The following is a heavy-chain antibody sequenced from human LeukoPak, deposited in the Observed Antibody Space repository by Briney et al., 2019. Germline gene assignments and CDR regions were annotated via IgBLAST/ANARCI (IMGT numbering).Heavy chain of an antibody. CDR3: ARDKVVVTTYAMLMDV. Sequence: GGSLRLSCAASGFTFSSYAMYWVRQAPGKGLEYVSAISTYGGSTYYANSVKGRFTISRDNSKNTLYLQMDSLRTEDMAVYYCARDKVVVTTYAMLMDVWGKGTTVTVSS. CDR1: GFTFSSYA. V-gene: IGHV3-64*01. J-gene: IGHJ6*03. CDR2: ISTYGGST. D-gene: IGHD3-22*01.